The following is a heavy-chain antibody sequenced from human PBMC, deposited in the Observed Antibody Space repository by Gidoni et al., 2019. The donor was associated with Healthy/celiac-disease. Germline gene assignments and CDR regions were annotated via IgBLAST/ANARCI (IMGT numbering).Heavy chain of an antibody. J-gene: IGHJ4*02. CDR2: INPSGGST. CDR1: GYTFTSYY. D-gene: IGHD2-15*01. CDR3: ARDLYCSGGSCYAPAY. V-gene: IGHV1-46*03. Sequence: QVQLVQSGAEVKKPGASVKVSCKASGYTFTSYYMHWVRQAPGQGLEWMGIINPSGGSTIYAQKFQGRVTMTRDTSTSTVYMELSSLRSEDTAVYYCARDLYCSGGSCYAPAYWGQGTLVTVSS.